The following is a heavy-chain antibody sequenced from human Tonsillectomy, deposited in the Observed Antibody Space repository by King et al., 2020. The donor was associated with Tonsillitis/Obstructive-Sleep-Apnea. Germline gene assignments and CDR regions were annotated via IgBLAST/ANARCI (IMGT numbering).Heavy chain of an antibody. CDR2: IHHSGST. D-gene: IGHD2-2*01. J-gene: IGHJ1*01. V-gene: IGHV4-4*02. CDR3: ARDPFCSRTSCYFFQP. Sequence: VPLQESGPGLVKPSGTLSLTCAVSGGSISSTNWWSWVRQPPGKGLEWIGEIHHSGSTNYNPSLKSRVTISVDKSKNQFSLKLSSVTAADTAVYYCARDPFCSRTSCYFFQPWGQGTLVTVSS. CDR1: GGSISSTNW.